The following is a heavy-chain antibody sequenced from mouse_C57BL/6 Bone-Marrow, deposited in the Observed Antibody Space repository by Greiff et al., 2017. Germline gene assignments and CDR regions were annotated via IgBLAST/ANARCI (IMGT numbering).Heavy chain of an antibody. CDR3: ARTAYYSNYGAMDY. CDR2: IDPSDSYT. J-gene: IGHJ4*01. CDR1: GYTFTSYW. Sequence: VQLQQPGAELVMPGASVKLSCKASGYTFTSYWMHWVKQRPGQGLEWIGEIDPSDSYTNYNQKFKGKSTLTVDKSSSTAYMQLSGLTSEDSAVYYCARTAYYSNYGAMDYWGQGTSVTVSS. D-gene: IGHD2-5*01. V-gene: IGHV1-69*01.